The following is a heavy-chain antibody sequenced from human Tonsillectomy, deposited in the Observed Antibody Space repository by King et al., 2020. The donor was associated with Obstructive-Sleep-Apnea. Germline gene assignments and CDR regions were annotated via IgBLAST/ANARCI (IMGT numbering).Heavy chain of an antibody. CDR3: ARGSRTFDI. V-gene: IGHV1-8*01. Sequence: QLVQSGAEVKKPGASVKVSCKASGYTFTSFDIIWVRQATGQGLEWMGWMNPNSGNTGYAQKFQGRVIMTRNASINTAYMELSSLRSEDTAIYYCARGSRTFDIWGQGTVVTVSS. D-gene: IGHD1-14*01. CDR1: GYTFTSFD. CDR2: MNPNSGNT. J-gene: IGHJ3*02.